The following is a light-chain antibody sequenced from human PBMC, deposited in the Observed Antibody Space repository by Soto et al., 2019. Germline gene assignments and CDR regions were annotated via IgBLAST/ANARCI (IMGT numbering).Light chain of an antibody. CDR3: QQSFSTPIT. J-gene: IGKJ5*01. V-gene: IGKV1-39*01. CDR1: QSINTY. Sequence: DIQMTQSPSSLSASVRDRVTITCRATQSINTYLNWYQQKPGKAPKLLIFAASNLQSGVPSRFSGSGSGTDFTLTISSLQPEDFATYYCQQSFSTPITLGQGTRLEIK. CDR2: AAS.